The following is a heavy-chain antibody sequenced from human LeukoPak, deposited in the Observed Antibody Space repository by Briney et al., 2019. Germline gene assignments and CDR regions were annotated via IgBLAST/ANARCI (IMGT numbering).Heavy chain of an antibody. CDR2: IKQDGSEK. CDR1: GFTFSSYW. J-gene: IGHJ6*03. Sequence: GGSLRLSRAASGFTFSSYWMSWVRQAPGKGREGVANIKQDGSEKYYVDSVKGRFTISRDNAKNSLYLQMNSLRAEDTAVYYCARDLGIDYYYYMDVWGKGTTVTVSS. V-gene: IGHV3-7*01. CDR3: ARDLGIDYYYYMDV.